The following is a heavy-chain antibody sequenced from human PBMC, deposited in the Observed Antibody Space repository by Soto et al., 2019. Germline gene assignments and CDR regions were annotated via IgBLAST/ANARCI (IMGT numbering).Heavy chain of an antibody. CDR1: GYTFTSYG. CDR3: ARDPRLNDYGDYGADY. CDR2: ISAYNGNT. D-gene: IGHD4-17*01. V-gene: IGHV1-18*01. Sequence: QVQLVQSGAEVKKPGASVKVSCKASGYTFTSYGISRVRQAPGQGLEWMGWISAYNGNTNYAQKLQGRVTMTTDTSTSTAYMELRSLRSDDTAVYYCARDPRLNDYGDYGADYWGQGTLVTVSS. J-gene: IGHJ4*02.